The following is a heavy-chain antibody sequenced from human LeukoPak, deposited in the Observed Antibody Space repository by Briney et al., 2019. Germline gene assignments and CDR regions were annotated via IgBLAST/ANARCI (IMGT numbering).Heavy chain of an antibody. Sequence: GESLKISCKGSGYSFTSYWIGWVRQMPGKGLELMGIIYPGDSDTRYSPSFQGHVTMSAGKSISTAYLQWSSLKASDNDMYYCARQRWELTEGVDYWGQGTLVTVSS. J-gene: IGHJ4*02. D-gene: IGHD1-26*01. CDR2: IYPGDSDT. V-gene: IGHV5-51*01. CDR3: ARQRWELTEGVDY. CDR1: GYSFTSYW.